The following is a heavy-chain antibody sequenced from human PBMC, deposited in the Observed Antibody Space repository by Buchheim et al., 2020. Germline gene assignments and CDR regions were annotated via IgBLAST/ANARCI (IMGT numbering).Heavy chain of an antibody. CDR2: IYYSGST. D-gene: IGHD6-13*01. CDR1: GGSISSSSYY. J-gene: IGHJ6*03. CDR3: ARHPFTYSSSWSYYYYYYMDV. Sequence: QLQLQESGPGLVKPSETLSLTCTVSGGSISSSSYYWGWIRQPPGKGLEWIGSIYYSGSTYYNPSLKSRVTISVDTSKNQFSLKLSSVTAADMAVYYCARHPFTYSSSWSYYYYYYMDVWGKGTT. V-gene: IGHV4-39*01.